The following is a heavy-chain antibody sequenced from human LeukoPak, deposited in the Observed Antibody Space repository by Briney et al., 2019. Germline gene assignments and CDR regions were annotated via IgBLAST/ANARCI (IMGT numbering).Heavy chain of an antibody. D-gene: IGHD5-18*01. CDR2: VFDSGRT. Sequence: SETLSLTCTVSGGSMTTHHWNWIRQTPEKGLEWIGYVFDSGRTKENPSLKSRVTLSADTSKNQLSLRLSSVTAADTAVYYCTTIKRGNIFGYFDFWGQGILVTVSS. V-gene: IGHV4-59*11. CDR3: TTIKRGNIFGYFDF. J-gene: IGHJ4*02. CDR1: GGSMTTHH.